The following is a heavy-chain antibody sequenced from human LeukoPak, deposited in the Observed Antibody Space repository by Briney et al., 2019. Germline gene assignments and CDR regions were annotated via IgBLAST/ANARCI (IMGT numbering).Heavy chain of an antibody. CDR1: GYLIINGYY. D-gene: IGHD6-13*01. CDR2: IYHSGST. CDR3: ARQRQLVRYNWFDP. Sequence: PSETLSLTCAVSGYLIINGYYWGWIRQTPGKGLEWIGTIYHSGSTFYNPSLKSRVTISLDTSKNQFSLKLSSVTAADTAVYYCARQRQLVRYNWFDPWGQGTLVTVSS. J-gene: IGHJ5*02. V-gene: IGHV4-38-2*01.